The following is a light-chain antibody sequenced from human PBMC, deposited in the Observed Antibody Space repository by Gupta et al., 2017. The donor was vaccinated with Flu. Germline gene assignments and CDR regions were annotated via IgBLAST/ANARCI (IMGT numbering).Light chain of an antibody. Sequence: SLSASAGERVAMTCKANEGIRNYLEWYQQKPGKAPKLLIYETCTWETGVPSRFSGTGSGLEXTLTINXREEEDTARYYCKKFDEGPHITFGXGTKV. V-gene: IGKV1-33*01. CDR2: ETC. CDR3: KKFDEGPHIT. J-gene: IGKJ3*01. CDR1: EGIRNY.